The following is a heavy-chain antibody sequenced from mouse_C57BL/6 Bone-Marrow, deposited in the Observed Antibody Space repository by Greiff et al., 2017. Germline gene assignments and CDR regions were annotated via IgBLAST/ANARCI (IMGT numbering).Heavy chain of an antibody. CDR1: GYTFTSYW. CDR2: IDPSDSYT. V-gene: IGHV1-50*01. D-gene: IGHD1-1*01. Sequence: QVQLQQPGAELVKPGASVKLSCKASGYTFTSYWMQWVKQRPGQGLEWIGEIDPSDSYTNYNQKFKGKATLTVDTSSSTAYMQLSSLTSADSAVYYCAIYYDFDYWGQGTTLTVSS. CDR3: AIYYDFDY. J-gene: IGHJ2*01.